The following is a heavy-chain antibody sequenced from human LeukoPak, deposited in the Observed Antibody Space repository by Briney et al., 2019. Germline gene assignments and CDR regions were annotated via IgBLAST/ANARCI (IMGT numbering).Heavy chain of an antibody. J-gene: IGHJ4*02. CDR2: IYSGGST. CDR3: ARDRWYDCSCYIAAFAY. V-gene: IGHV3-53*01. CDR1: GFTFSNND. Sequence: PGGSLRLSCAASGFTFSNNDMSGVRQAPGKGLEGVSVIYSGGSTYYTDSVKGGFTISRDTCKNKLYRQERSMRGEDTAVYYCARDRWYDCSCYIAAFAYWGQGALVTVS. D-gene: IGHD3-22*01.